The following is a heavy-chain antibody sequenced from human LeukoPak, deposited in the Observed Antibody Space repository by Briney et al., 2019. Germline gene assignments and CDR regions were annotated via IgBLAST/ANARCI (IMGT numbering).Heavy chain of an antibody. Sequence: SETLSLTCTVSGGSISSGGYYWSWIRQHPGEGLEWIGYIYYSGSTYYNPSLKSRVTISVDTSKNQFSLKLSSVTAADTAVYYCAREAPLAAAGTYSWGQGTLVTVSS. V-gene: IGHV4-31*03. CDR1: GGSISSGGYY. CDR2: IYYSGST. D-gene: IGHD6-13*01. CDR3: AREAPLAAAGTYS. J-gene: IGHJ4*02.